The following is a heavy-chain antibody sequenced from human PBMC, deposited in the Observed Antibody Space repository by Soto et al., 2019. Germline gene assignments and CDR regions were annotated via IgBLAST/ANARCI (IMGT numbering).Heavy chain of an antibody. CDR3: ARTTGDYYGMDV. CDR2: IIPIFGTA. V-gene: IGHV1-69*01. CDR1: GGTFSSYA. Sequence: VSCKASGGTFSSYAISWVRQAPGQGLEWMGGIIPIFGTANYAQKFQGRVTITADESTSTAYMELSSLRSEDTAVYYCARTTGDYYGMDVWGQGTTVTVS. J-gene: IGHJ6*02.